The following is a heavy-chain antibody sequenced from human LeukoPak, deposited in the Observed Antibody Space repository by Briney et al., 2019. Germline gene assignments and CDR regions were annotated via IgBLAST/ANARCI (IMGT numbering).Heavy chain of an antibody. Sequence: GGSLRLSCAASGFTFSSYGMHWVRQAPGKGLEWVAVISYDGSNKYYADSVKGRFTISRDNSKNTLYLQMSSLRAEDTAVYYCAKDRSGSPFDYWGQGTLVTVSS. J-gene: IGHJ4*02. D-gene: IGHD1-26*01. CDR1: GFTFSSYG. CDR3: AKDRSGSPFDY. V-gene: IGHV3-30*18. CDR2: ISYDGSNK.